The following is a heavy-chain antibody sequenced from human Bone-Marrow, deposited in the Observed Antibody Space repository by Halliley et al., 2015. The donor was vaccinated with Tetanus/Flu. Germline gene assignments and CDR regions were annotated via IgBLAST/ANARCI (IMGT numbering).Heavy chain of an antibody. CDR3: TRFAFCTSTSCHSSLRKSDY. CDR2: IRSKAFGGAT. Sequence: SLRLSCTASGFSFGNYAMSWVRQAPGKGLEWVGFIRSKAFGGATEYAASVKGRFTISRDDSKSIAYLQMNSLKTEDTAVYYCTRFAFCTSTSCHSSLRKSDYWGQGTLVAVSS. CDR1: GFSFGNYA. J-gene: IGHJ4*02. D-gene: IGHD2-2*01. V-gene: IGHV3-49*04.